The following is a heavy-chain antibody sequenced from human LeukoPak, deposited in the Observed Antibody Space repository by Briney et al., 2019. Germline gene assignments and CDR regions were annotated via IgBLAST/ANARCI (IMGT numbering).Heavy chain of an antibody. J-gene: IGHJ6*02. Sequence: GGSLRLSCAASGFTFSSYWMHWVRQAPGKGLVWVSRINSDGSSTSYADSVKGRFTISRDNAKNTLYVQMNSLRAEETAVYYCARERVVVTAIEDCYYGMDVWGQGTTVTVSS. CDR2: INSDGSST. D-gene: IGHD2-21*02. V-gene: IGHV3-74*01. CDR3: ARERVVVTAIEDCYYGMDV. CDR1: GFTFSSYW.